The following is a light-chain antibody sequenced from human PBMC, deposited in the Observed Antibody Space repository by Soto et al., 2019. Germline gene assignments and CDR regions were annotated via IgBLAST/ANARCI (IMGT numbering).Light chain of an antibody. J-gene: IGKJ3*01. CDR1: HVVGSW. CDR3: QQTNSLPLT. V-gene: IGKV1-12*01. Sequence: IQMTQSPSSVSASVGDRVTMTCRASHVVGSWLAWYQQKPGKASNLLIYATSSLQSGVPSRFIGSRSRTDFTLTISSLQPEDFATYYCQQTNSLPLTFGPGTKVNIK. CDR2: ATS.